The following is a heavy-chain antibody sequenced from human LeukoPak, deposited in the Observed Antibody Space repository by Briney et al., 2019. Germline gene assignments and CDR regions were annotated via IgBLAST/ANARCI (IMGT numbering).Heavy chain of an antibody. CDR2: THYTGNT. V-gene: IGHV4-59*13. CDR1: GGSITNNY. J-gene: IGHJ5*01. CDR3: ARPQWQDTMGPWFDP. D-gene: IGHD3-10*01. Sequence: KASETLSLTCTVFGGSITNNYWSWIRQPPGKGLEWIAYTHYTGNTNYNPSLKSRVSISVDMSKNQFSLKLSSVTAVDTAVYYCARPQWQDTMGPWFDPWGQGTLVTVST.